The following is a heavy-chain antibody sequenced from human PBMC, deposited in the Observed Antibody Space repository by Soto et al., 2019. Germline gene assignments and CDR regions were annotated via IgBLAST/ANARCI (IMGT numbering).Heavy chain of an antibody. Sequence: QVQLQESGPGLVEPSETLSLTCTVSGASITSYHWSWVRQSPGKGLEWIGYISHSGTTHYSPPLKSRVTISPDTSKNEFSLKLTSVTAADTAVYFCARLGYCNDGRCYIAYHFDFWGQGALVTVSS. CDR1: GASITSYH. J-gene: IGHJ4*02. D-gene: IGHD2-15*01. CDR2: ISHSGTT. V-gene: IGHV4-59*08. CDR3: ARLGYCNDGRCYIAYHFDF.